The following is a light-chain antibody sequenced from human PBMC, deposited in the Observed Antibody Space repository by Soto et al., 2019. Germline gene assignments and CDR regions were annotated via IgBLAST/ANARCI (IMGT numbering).Light chain of an antibody. J-gene: IGKJ5*01. CDR3: QQRSNWPIT. CDR1: QSVSSY. V-gene: IGKV3-11*01. CDR2: DAS. Sequence: EIVLTKSPATLSLSPGERATLSCRASQSVSSYLAWYQQKPGQAPRLLIYDASNRATGIPARFSGSGSGTDFTLTISSLEPEDFAVYHCQQRSNWPITFGQGTRLEIK.